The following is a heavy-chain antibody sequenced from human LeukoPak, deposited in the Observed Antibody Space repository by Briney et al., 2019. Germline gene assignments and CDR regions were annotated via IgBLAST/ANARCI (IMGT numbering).Heavy chain of an antibody. CDR2: IWYDGSNK. V-gene: IGHV3-33*01. CDR3: ARDHPGDTTDSYVYYFDY. J-gene: IGHJ4*02. D-gene: IGHD2/OR15-2a*01. CDR1: GFTFSSCG. Sequence: QPGRSLRLSCAASGFTFSSCGMHWVRQAPGKGLEWVAVIWYDGSNKNYADSVKGRFTISRDNSKNTLYLQMNRLRAEDTAVYYCARDHPGDTTDSYVYYFDYWGQGTLVTASS.